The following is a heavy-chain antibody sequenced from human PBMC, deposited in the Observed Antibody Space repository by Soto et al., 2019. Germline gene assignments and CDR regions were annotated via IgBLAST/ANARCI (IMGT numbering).Heavy chain of an antibody. CDR2: ISSSSSYI. D-gene: IGHD6-13*01. CDR1: GFTFSSYS. J-gene: IGHJ6*02. V-gene: IGHV3-21*01. Sequence: GGSLRLSCAASGFTFSSYSMNWLRQAPGKWLEWVSSISSSSSYIYYADSVKGRFTISRDNAKNSLYLQMNSLRAEDTAVYYCARDQLAAAGREIYYYYGMDVWGQGXTVTVSS. CDR3: ARDQLAAAGREIYYYYGMDV.